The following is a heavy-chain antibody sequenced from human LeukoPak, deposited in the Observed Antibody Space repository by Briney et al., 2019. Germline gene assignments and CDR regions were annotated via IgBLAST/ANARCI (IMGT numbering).Heavy chain of an antibody. Sequence: SETLSLTCAVSGGSISTNTRWSWVRQPPGKGLEWIGQTSHDGNADYTPSLKSRVTISVDKSKNQLSLKLNSVTAADSAVYYCAKHGGRYFDSWGQGTLVTVSS. CDR3: AKHGGRYFDS. V-gene: IGHV4-4*02. CDR2: TSHDGNA. D-gene: IGHD4-23*01. J-gene: IGHJ4*02. CDR1: GGSISTNTR.